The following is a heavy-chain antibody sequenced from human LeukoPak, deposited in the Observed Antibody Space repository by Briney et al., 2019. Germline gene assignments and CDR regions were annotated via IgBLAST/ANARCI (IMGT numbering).Heavy chain of an antibody. CDR3: AKDRPNYHESNGHYYRPNGDY. CDR2: ISSSGDRT. V-gene: IGHV3-23*01. Sequence: GGSLRLSCAASGFTFSTYAMSWVRQAPGKGLEWVSSISSSGDRTFYADSVKDRFTISRDNSENTLYLQMSRLRAEDTAVYYCAKDRPNYHESNGHYYRPNGDYWGQGTLDTVSS. J-gene: IGHJ4*02. D-gene: IGHD3-22*01. CDR1: GFTFSTYA.